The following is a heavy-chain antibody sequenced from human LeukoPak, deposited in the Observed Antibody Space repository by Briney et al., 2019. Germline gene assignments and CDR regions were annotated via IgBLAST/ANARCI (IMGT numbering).Heavy chain of an antibody. J-gene: IGHJ5*02. CDR2: IYYSGST. D-gene: IGHD6-13*01. Sequence: PSETLSLTCTVSGGSISSYYWSWIRQPPGKGLEWIGYIYYSGSTNYNPSLKSRVTISVDTSKNQFSLKLSSVTATDTAVYYCARFIAAAARDDRFDPWGQGTLVTVSS. V-gene: IGHV4-59*01. CDR3: ARFIAAAARDDRFDP. CDR1: GGSISSYY.